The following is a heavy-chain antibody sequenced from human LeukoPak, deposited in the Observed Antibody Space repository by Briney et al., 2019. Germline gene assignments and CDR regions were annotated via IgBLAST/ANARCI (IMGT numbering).Heavy chain of an antibody. Sequence: GGSLRLSCAASGFTFSSYAMHWVRQAPGKGLEWVAVISYDGSNKYYADSVKGRFIISRDNSKNTLYLQMNSLRAEDTAVYYCARSRGYYYGMDVWGQGTTVTVSS. V-gene: IGHV3-30*04. CDR1: GFTFSSYA. CDR2: ISYDGSNK. CDR3: ARSRGYYYGMDV. J-gene: IGHJ6*02.